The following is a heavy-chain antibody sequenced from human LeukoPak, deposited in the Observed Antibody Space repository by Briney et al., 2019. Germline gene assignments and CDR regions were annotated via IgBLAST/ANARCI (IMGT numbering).Heavy chain of an antibody. Sequence: SETLSLTCSVSGASIGRSTYYWGWIRQPPGKGLEWIGSVFHTGTAYYNPSLRSRVTISVDTSKNQFSLKLSFVTAADTAVYYCTKNDVGDYGTWGQGTLVIVSS. CDR3: TKNDVGDYGT. J-gene: IGHJ5*02. CDR1: GASIGRSTYY. CDR2: VFHTGTA. V-gene: IGHV4-39*01. D-gene: IGHD4-17*01.